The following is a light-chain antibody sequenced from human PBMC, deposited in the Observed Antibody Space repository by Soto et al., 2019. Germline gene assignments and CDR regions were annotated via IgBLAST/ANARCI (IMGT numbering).Light chain of an antibody. J-gene: IGKJ5*01. CDR1: QNINND. CDR2: DAS. V-gene: IGKV1-33*01. Sequence: DIQMTQSPSSLSASVGDRVTITCQASQNINNDLNWYQQKPGRAPKLLIYDASNLEAGVPSRFRGSGSGTDFTFTISLLQPEDIATYYCQQYENLPTFGQGTRLEIK. CDR3: QQYENLPT.